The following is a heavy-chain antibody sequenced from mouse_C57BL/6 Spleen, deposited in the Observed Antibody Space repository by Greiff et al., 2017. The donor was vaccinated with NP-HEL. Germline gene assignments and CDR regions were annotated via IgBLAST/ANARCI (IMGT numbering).Heavy chain of an antibody. Sequence: QVQLQQPGAELVKPGASVKMSCKASGYTFTSYWITWVKQRPGQGLEWIGDIYPGSGSTNYNEKFKSKATLTVDTSSSTAYMQLSIPTSEDSAVYYCARGDYSNPWFAYWGQGTLVTVSA. V-gene: IGHV1-55*01. CDR1: GYTFTSYW. J-gene: IGHJ3*01. D-gene: IGHD2-5*01. CDR3: ARGDYSNPWFAY. CDR2: IYPGSGST.